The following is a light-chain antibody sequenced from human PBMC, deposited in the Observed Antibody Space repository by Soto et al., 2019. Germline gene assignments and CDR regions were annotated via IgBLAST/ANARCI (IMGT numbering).Light chain of an antibody. J-gene: IGKJ1*01. V-gene: IGKV1-5*01. CDR2: DAS. Sequence: DIQMTQSPSTLSASVGDRVTITCRASQSISSWLAWYQQKPGKAPKLLIYDASSLESGVPSRFSGSGSGTDFTLTISSLQPEDFAIYYCQQSYSSPQTFGQGTKVDI. CDR3: QQSYSSPQT. CDR1: QSISSW.